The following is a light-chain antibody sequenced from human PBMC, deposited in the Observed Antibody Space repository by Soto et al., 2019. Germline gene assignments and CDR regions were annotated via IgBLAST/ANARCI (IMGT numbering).Light chain of an antibody. V-gene: IGKV3-15*01. CDR3: QPYNNWAPWT. CDR1: QSVSSN. CDR2: GAS. J-gene: IGKJ1*01. Sequence: IVMTHSPGTLSLSPGDRATLSCRPSQSVSSNLAWYQQKPGQAPRLLIYGASTRATGIPARFSGSGSGTEFTLTISSLQSEDFAVYYFQPYNNWAPWTFCQGTKVDTK.